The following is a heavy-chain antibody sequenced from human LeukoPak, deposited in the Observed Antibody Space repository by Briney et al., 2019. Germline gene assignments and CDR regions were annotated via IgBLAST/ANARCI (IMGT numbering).Heavy chain of an antibody. CDR3: ASQRLAYCGGDCQDY. J-gene: IGHJ4*02. CDR2: ISSSSSYI. V-gene: IGHV3-21*01. CDR1: GLTFRSYS. Sequence: GGSLRLSCAASGLTFRSYSMNWVRQAPGKGLEWVSSISSSSSYIYYADSVKGRFTISRDNAKNSLYLQMNSLRAEDTAVYYCASQRLAYCGGDCQDYWGQGTLVTVSS. D-gene: IGHD2-21*02.